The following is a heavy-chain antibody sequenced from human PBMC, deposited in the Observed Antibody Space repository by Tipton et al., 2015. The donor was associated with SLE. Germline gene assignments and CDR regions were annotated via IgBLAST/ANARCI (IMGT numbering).Heavy chain of an antibody. CDR3: ARDTGNWGNEFDP. V-gene: IGHV4-59*12. Sequence: TLSLTCSVSGGSINTFYWSWFRQPPGKGLEWIGYVFYSGSTYYNPSLKSRVTISVDTSKNQFSLRLTSVSAADTAVYYCARDTGNWGNEFDPWGQGTLVTVSS. J-gene: IGHJ5*02. CDR2: VFYSGST. D-gene: IGHD3-16*01. CDR1: GGSINTFY.